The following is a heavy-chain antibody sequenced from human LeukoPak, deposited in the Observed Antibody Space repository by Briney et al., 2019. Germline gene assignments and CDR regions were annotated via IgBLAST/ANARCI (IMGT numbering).Heavy chain of an antibody. CDR3: ARGYYDFWSGYYWPYYYYGMDV. CDR2: INTNTGNP. CDR1: GYTFTSHA. D-gene: IGHD3-3*01. V-gene: IGHV7-4-1*02. J-gene: IGHJ6*02. Sequence: ASVKVSCKASGYTFTSHAMNWVRQAPGQGLEWMGWINTNTGNPTYAQGFTGRFVFSLDTSVSTAYLQISSLKAEDTAVYYCARGYYDFWSGYYWPYYYYGMDVWGQGATVTVSS.